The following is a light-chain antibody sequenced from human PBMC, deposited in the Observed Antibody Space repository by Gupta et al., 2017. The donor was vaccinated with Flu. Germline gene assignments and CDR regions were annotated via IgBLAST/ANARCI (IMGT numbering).Light chain of an antibody. J-gene: IGLJ1*01. CDR2: GNN. CDR1: SSNIGSNT. Sequence: TPGQRVTISCSGSSSNIGSNTVNWYQQVPGTAPKLLIYGNNQRPSGVPDRFSGSKSGTSASLAISGLQSEDEADYYWAAWDDSLNGHYVFGTGTKVTVL. CDR3: AAWDDSLNGHYV. V-gene: IGLV1-44*01.